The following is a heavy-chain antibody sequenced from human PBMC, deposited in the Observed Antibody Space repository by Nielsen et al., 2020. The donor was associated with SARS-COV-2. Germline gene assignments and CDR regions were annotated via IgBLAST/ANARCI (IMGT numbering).Heavy chain of an antibody. V-gene: IGHV1-69*13. D-gene: IGHD5-18*01. CDR3: AAVDTAMVTQGPYYYYGMDV. CDR1: GGTFSSYA. J-gene: IGHJ6*02. CDR2: IIPIFGTA. Sequence: SVKVSCKASGGTFSSYAISWVRQAPGQGLEWMGGIIPIFGTANYAQKFQGRVTITADESTSTAYMELSSLRSDDTAVYYCAAVDTAMVTQGPYYYYGMDVWGQGTTVTVSS.